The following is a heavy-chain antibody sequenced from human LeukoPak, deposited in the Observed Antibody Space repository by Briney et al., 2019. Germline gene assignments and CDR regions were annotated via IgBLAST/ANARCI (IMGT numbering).Heavy chain of an antibody. CDR2: IIPIFGTA. CDR3: ARSSGWTHFDY. Sequence: GASVKVSCKASGGTFSSYAISWVRQAPGQGLEWMGGIIPIFGTANYAQKFQGRVTITRSSSENTAFMELSSLRSEDTAVYYCARSSGWTHFDYWGQGTLVSVSS. V-gene: IGHV1-69*05. J-gene: IGHJ4*02. CDR1: GGTFSSYA. D-gene: IGHD6-19*01.